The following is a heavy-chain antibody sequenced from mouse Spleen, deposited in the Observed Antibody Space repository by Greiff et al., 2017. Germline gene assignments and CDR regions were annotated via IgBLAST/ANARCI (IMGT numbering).Heavy chain of an antibody. CDR2: IYPGSGST. J-gene: IGHJ3*01. V-gene: IGHV1-55*01. CDR3: ATYYRYDDWFAY. CDR1: GYTFTSYW. Sequence: QVQLKQPGAELVKPGASVKMSCKASGYTFTSYWITWVKQRPGQGLEWIGDIYPGSGSTNYNEKFKSKATLTVDTSSSTAYMQLSSLTSEDSAVYYCATYYRYDDWFAYWGQGTLVTVSA. D-gene: IGHD2-14*01.